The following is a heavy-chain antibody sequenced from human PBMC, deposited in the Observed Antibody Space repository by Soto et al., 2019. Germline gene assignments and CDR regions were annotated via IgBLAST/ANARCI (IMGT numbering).Heavy chain of an antibody. J-gene: IGHJ6*02. CDR2: VSPPFRTS. D-gene: IGHD3-10*01. Sequence: QVQLVQSGAEVKKPGSSVKVSCKTSGVSFNNNGIGWVRQAPGHGREWMGGVSPPFRTSNYARKFQGRISITADASTGTVNMEPSSLTSEDTAQYYCARVLYYGSGRYSPYGMDVWGQGTTVTVSS. CDR3: ARVLYYGSGRYSPYGMDV. CDR1: GVSFNNNG. V-gene: IGHV1-69*01.